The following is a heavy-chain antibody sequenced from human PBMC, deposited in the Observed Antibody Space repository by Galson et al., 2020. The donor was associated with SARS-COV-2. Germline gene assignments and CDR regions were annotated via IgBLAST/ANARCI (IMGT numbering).Heavy chain of an antibody. V-gene: IGHV2-70*11. CDR3: ARITAAVLGMDV. Sequence: ESGPTLVNPTQTLTLTCTFSGFSLSTSGMCVSWIRQPPGKALEWLARIDWDDNKYYSTSLKTRLTISKDTSKNQVVLTMTNMDPVDTATYYCARITAAVLGMDVWGQGTTVTVSS. CDR1: GFSLSTSGMC. J-gene: IGHJ6*02. CDR2: IDWDDNK. D-gene: IGHD6-13*01.